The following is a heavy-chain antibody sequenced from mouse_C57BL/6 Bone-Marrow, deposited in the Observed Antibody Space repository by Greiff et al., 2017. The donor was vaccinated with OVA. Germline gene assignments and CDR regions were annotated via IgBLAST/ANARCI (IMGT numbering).Heavy chain of an antibody. CDR2: IDPSDSYT. Sequence: VHLQQPGAELVMPGASVKLSCKASGYTFTSYWMHWVKQRPGQGLEWIGEIDPSDSYTNYNQKFKGKSTLTVDKSPSTAYMQLSSLTSEDSAVYYCARGATCDYDVDYWGQGTSVTVSS. CDR3: ARGATCDYDVDY. J-gene: IGHJ4*01. CDR1: GYTFTSYW. V-gene: IGHV1-69*01. D-gene: IGHD2-4*01.